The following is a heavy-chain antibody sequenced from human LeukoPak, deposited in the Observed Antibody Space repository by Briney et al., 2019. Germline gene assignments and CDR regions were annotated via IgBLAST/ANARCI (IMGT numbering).Heavy chain of an antibody. Sequence: SETLSLTCAVYGGSFSDYYWSWIRQPPGKGLEWIGEINHSGSTNYNPSLKSRVTISVDTSKNQFSLKLSSVTAADTAVYYCARGRCYGDYADFQAFDIWGQGTMVTVSS. D-gene: IGHD4-17*01. CDR3: ARGRCYGDYADFQAFDI. J-gene: IGHJ3*02. CDR1: GGSFSDYY. V-gene: IGHV4-34*01. CDR2: INHSGST.